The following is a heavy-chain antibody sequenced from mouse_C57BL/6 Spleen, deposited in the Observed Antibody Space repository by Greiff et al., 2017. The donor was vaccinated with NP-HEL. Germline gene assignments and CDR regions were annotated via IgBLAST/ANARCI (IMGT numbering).Heavy chain of an antibody. CDR2: INPGSGGT. Sequence: VQLQQSGAELVRPGTSVKVSCKASGYAFTNYLIEWVKQRPGQGLEWIGVINPGSGGTNYNEKFKGKATLTADKSSSTAYMQLSSLTSEDSAVYFCARDPYYYGSSYFDYWGQGTTLTVSS. D-gene: IGHD1-1*01. CDR1: GYAFTNYL. J-gene: IGHJ2*01. CDR3: ARDPYYYGSSYFDY. V-gene: IGHV1-54*01.